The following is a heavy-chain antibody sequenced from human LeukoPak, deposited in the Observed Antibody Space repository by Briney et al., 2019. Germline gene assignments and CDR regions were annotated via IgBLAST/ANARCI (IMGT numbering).Heavy chain of an antibody. D-gene: IGHD3-10*01. Sequence: GGSLRLSCAAFGFTFSSYAMHWVRQAPGKGLEWVAVISYDGSNKYYADSVKGRFTISRDNSMNTLYLQMNSLRAEDTAVYYCARMSQLLWFGELGGAFDIWGQGTMVTVSS. CDR1: GFTFSSYA. J-gene: IGHJ3*02. CDR3: ARMSQLLWFGELGGAFDI. CDR2: ISYDGSNK. V-gene: IGHV3-30-3*01.